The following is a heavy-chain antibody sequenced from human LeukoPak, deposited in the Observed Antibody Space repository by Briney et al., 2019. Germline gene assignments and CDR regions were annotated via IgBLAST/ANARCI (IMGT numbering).Heavy chain of an antibody. CDR1: GFTFSSYA. CDR2: ISYDGSNK. D-gene: IGHD5-24*01. V-gene: IGHV3-30-3*01. Sequence: TGGSLRLSCAASGFTFSSYAMHWVRQAPGKGLEWVAVISYDGSNKYHADSVKGRFTISRDNSKNTLYLQMNSLRAEDTAVYYCAREDWDGYNPDYWGQGTLVTVSS. CDR3: AREDWDGYNPDY. J-gene: IGHJ4*02.